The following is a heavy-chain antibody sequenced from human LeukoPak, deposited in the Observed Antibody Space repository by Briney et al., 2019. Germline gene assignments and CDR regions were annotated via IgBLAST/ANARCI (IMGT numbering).Heavy chain of an antibody. V-gene: IGHV4-59*08. J-gene: IGHJ6*02. CDR1: GGSISSDC. CDR2: IYYSGST. CDR3: ARHPSTVVTPVYYGMDV. D-gene: IGHD4-23*01. Sequence: SETLSLTCTVSGGSISSDCWSWIRQPPGKGLEWIGYIYYSGSTNYNPSLKSRVTISVDTSKNQFSLKLSSVTAADTAVYYCARHPSTVVTPVYYGMDVWGQGTTVTVSS.